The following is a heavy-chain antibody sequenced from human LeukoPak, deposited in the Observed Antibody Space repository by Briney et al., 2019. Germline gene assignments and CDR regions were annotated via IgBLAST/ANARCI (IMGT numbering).Heavy chain of an antibody. J-gene: IGHJ3*02. CDR1: GFTFSSHA. CDR3: ARGTAFDI. V-gene: IGHV3-23*01. Sequence: ESGGSLGLSCAASGFTFSSHAMSWVRQAPGKGLEWFSTLTSGGTPYYADSVRGRFTISRDDSKNTLYLQMNSLRAEDTALYYCARGTAFDIWGQGTMVTVSS. CDR2: LTSGGTP.